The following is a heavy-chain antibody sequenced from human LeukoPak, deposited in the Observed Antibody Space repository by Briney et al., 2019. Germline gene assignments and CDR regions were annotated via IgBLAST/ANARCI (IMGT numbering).Heavy chain of an antibody. Sequence: ASVKVSCKASGGTFSSYAISWVRQAPGQGLEWMGGIIPIFGTANYAQKFQGRVTITADKSTSTAYMELSSLRSEDTAVYYCARARKSIAARSFFDYWGQGTLVTVSS. CDR1: GGTFSSYA. D-gene: IGHD6-6*01. V-gene: IGHV1-69*06. CDR2: IIPIFGTA. CDR3: ARARKSIAARSFFDY. J-gene: IGHJ4*02.